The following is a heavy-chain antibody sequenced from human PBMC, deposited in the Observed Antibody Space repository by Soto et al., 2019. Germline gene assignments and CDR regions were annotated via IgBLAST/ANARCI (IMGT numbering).Heavy chain of an antibody. CDR2: IDPSDSYT. V-gene: IGHV5-10-1*01. CDR1: GYSFTSYW. Sequence: GESLKISCKGSGYSFTSYWISWVRQMPGKGLEWMGRIDPSDSYTNYSPPFQGHVTISADKSISTAYLQWNSLKASDTAMYYCARLFFSSYGMDVWGRRTTVTVSS. D-gene: IGHD2-2*01. J-gene: IGHJ6*02. CDR3: ARLFFSSYGMDV.